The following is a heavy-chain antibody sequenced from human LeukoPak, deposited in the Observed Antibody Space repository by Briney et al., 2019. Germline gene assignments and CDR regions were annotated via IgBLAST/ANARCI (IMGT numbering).Heavy chain of an antibody. J-gene: IGHJ4*02. CDR1: GFTFSHYG. D-gene: IGHD4-11*01. CDR3: ARDAQRGFDYSNSLQY. V-gene: IGHV3-33*01. Sequence: GGSLRLPCAASGFTFSHYGMHWVRQAPGKGLEWVAVIWSDGTNQYYADSVKGRFTISRDDSQKTVYLEMNSLRTEDTAMYYCARDAQRGFDYSNSLQYWGQGTLVTVSS. CDR2: IWSDGTNQ.